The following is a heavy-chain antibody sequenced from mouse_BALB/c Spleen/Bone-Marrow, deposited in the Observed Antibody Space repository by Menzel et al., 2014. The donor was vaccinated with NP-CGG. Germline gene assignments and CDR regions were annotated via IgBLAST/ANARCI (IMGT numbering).Heavy chain of an antibody. CDR2: INPGSGGT. CDR3: ARQLGPPYAMDF. Sequence: QVQLQQSDAELVRPGTSVTVSCKASGYAFTNYLIEWVKQRPGQGLEWIGVINPGSGGTNYNEKFKGKATLTADKSSSTAYMQLSSLTSDDSAVYFCARQLGPPYAMDFLGQGTSGTASS. D-gene: IGHD3-1*01. J-gene: IGHJ4*01. V-gene: IGHV1-54*01. CDR1: GYAFTNYL.